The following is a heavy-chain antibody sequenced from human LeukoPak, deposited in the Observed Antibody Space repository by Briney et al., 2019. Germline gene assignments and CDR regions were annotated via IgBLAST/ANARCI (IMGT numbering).Heavy chain of an antibody. V-gene: IGHV3-23*01. D-gene: IGHD4-23*01. CDR2: VSGSGGST. CDR3: AKAWAYGGNSGGDY. J-gene: IGHJ4*02. Sequence: GGSLRLSCAASGFTFSSFAMSWVRQALGKGLEWVSGVSGSGGSTYYADSVKGRFTISGDNSKNTLYLQMNSLRAEDTALYYCAKAWAYGGNSGGDYWGQGTLVTVSS. CDR1: GFTFSSFA.